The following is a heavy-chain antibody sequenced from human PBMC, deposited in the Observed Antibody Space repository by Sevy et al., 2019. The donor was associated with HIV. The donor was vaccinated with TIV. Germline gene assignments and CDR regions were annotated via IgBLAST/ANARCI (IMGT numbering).Heavy chain of an antibody. D-gene: IGHD5-18*01. J-gene: IGHJ4*02. CDR1: GFPVSSNY. Sequence: GGSLRLSCAASGFPVSSNYMSWVRRAPGKGLEWVSVIYSDGSTYDADSVKGRFTISRDNSKNTLYLQMNSLRVEDTAVYYCARGKSGYGYGLDYWGQGTLVTVSS. CDR3: ARGKSGYGYGLDY. V-gene: IGHV3-66*01. CDR2: IYSDGST.